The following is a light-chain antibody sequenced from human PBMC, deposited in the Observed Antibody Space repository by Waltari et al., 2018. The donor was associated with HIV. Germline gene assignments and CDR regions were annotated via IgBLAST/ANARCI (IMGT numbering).Light chain of an antibody. J-gene: IGKJ1*01. V-gene: IGKV3-20*01. CDR1: QVLTTNY. CDR2: GVS. Sequence: EIVLTQSPGTLSLSPGERATLSCRASQVLTTNYLAWYQQKPGQPPRLLIYGVSNRATGIPDRFSGSGSGTDFTLTISRLEPEDFALYHCQQYGSSPPWTFGQGTKVEIK. CDR3: QQYGSSPPWT.